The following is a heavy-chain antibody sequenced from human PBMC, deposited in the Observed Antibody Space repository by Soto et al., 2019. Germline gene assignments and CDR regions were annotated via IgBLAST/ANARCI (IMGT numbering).Heavy chain of an antibody. D-gene: IGHD2-21*02. V-gene: IGHV5-51*01. CDR3: ARHLPYCVGDCYRWNYFDY. Sequence: PGESLKISCKGSGYSFTSYWIGWVRQMPGKGLEWMGIIYPGDSDTRYSPSFQGQVTISADKSISTAYLQWSSLKASDTAMYYCARHLPYCVGDCYRWNYFDYWGQGPLVTVSS. CDR1: GYSFTSYW. J-gene: IGHJ4*02. CDR2: IYPGDSDT.